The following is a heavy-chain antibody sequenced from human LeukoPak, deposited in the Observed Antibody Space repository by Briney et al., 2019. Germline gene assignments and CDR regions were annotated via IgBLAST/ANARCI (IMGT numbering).Heavy chain of an antibody. Sequence: ASVKVSCTASGYTFSSYGISWVRQAPGXGLEWMGWISAYNGNTNYAQKLQGRVTMTTDTSTSTAYMELRSLRSDDTAVYYCARAGYLRPPADWGQGTLVTVSS. J-gene: IGHJ4*02. CDR1: GYTFSSYG. D-gene: IGHD6-13*01. V-gene: IGHV1-18*01. CDR3: ARAGYLRPPAD. CDR2: ISAYNGNT.